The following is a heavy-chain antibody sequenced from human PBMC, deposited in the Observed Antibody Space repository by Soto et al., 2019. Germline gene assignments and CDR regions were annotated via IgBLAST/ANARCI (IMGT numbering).Heavy chain of an antibody. J-gene: IGHJ6*02. CDR2: IYTSGST. V-gene: IGHV4-4*07. D-gene: IGHD2-15*01. CDR3: ARDDSAAGSIYYYYYGMDV. CDR1: GGSISSYY. Sequence: NPSETLSLTCTVSGGSISSYYWSWIRQPAGKGLEWIGRIYTSGSTNYNPSLKSRVTMSVDTSKNQFSLKLSSVTAADTAVYYCARDDSAAGSIYYYYYGMDVWGQGTTVTVSS.